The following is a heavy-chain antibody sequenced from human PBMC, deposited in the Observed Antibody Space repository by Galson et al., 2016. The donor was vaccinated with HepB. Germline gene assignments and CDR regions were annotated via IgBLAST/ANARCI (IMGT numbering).Heavy chain of an antibody. CDR2: LHPSGIT. CDR1: GGSFSDYS. J-gene: IGHJ4*02. CDR3: ARGQDPYKIRD. V-gene: IGHV4-34*01. Sequence: SETLSLTCAVSGGSFSDYSWGWIRQSPGKGLEWIGELHPSGITNYNPSLGSPVTISVDTSKNQFSLKVTSVTAADTAVYYCARGQDPYKIRDWGQGTLVTVSS. D-gene: IGHD5-24*01.